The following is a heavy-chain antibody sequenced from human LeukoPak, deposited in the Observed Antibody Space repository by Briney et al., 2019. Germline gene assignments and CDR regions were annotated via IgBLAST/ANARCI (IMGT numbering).Heavy chain of an antibody. CDR1: GGSISSSSYY. Sequence: SETLSLTCTVSGGSISSSSYYWDWIRQPPGKGLEWIGTIYYSGTTYYTPSLKSRVTISVDTSKNQFSLKLSSVTAADTAVYYCAGHGWEVPLWGQGTMVIVSS. D-gene: IGHD1-26*01. CDR2: IYYSGTT. J-gene: IGHJ3*01. V-gene: IGHV4-39*01. CDR3: AGHGWEVPL.